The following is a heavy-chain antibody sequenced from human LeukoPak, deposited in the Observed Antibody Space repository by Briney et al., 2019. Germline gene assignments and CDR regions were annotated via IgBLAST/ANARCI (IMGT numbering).Heavy chain of an antibody. D-gene: IGHD5-18*01. CDR3: ARGSRESWIQLWPYMDV. V-gene: IGHV4-59*01. J-gene: IGHJ6*03. CDR2: IYYSGST. Sequence: SETLSLTCVVSGARITTYYWSWIRQPPGKGLEWIGYIYYSGSTNYNPSLKSRVTISVDTSKNQFSLKLSSVTAADTAVYYCARGSRESWIQLWPYMDVWGKGTTVTVSS. CDR1: GARITTYY.